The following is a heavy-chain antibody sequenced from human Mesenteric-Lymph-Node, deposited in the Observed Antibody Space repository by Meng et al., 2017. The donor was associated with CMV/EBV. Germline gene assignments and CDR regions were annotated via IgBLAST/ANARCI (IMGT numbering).Heavy chain of an antibody. CDR2: ISSSSYI. D-gene: IGHD1-7*01. J-gene: IGHJ4*02. Sequence: GESLKISCAASGFTFSSYSMNWVRQAPGKGLEWVSSISSSSYIYYADSVKGRFTISRDNAKNSLYLQMNSLRAEDTAVYYCARDAITGTPLAYWGQGTLVTVSS. CDR3: ARDAITGTPLAY. V-gene: IGHV3-21*01. CDR1: GFTFSSYS.